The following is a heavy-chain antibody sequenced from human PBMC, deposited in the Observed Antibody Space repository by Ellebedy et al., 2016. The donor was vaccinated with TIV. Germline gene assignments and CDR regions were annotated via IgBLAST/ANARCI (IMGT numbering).Heavy chain of an antibody. CDR1: GFTFSSYA. J-gene: IGHJ1*01. D-gene: IGHD6-13*01. Sequence: GGSLRLXCAASGFTFSSYAMSWVRQAPGKGLEWVSTIGGSGGSTYYADSMKGRFTISRDNSKNTLYLQMNSLRAEDTAVYYCAKDGAGSSSWYTEYFQHWGQGTLVTVSS. CDR2: IGGSGGST. CDR3: AKDGAGSSSWYTEYFQH. V-gene: IGHV3-23*01.